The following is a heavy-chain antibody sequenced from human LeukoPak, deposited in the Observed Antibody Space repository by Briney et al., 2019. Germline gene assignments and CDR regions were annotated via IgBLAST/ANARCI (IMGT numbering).Heavy chain of an antibody. V-gene: IGHV4-59*01. CDR1: GGSIGSYY. Sequence: SETLSLTCIVSGGSIGSYYWSWIRQPPGKGLEWIGHIYYSGSTDYNPSLRSRVTISVDTSKNQFSLRLSSVTAADTAVYYRARGSRWFDPWGQGTLVTVSS. J-gene: IGHJ5*02. CDR3: ARGSRWFDP. CDR2: IYYSGST.